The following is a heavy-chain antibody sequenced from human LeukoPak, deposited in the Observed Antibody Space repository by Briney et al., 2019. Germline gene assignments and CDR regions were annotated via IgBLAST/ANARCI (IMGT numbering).Heavy chain of an antibody. CDR1: GGSISSSSYY. V-gene: IGHV4-39*01. J-gene: IGHJ4*02. D-gene: IGHD1-26*01. CDR2: IYDSGST. Sequence: TSESLSLTCTASGGSISSSSYYWGWLPQPPGKGLEWYGYIYDSGSTYSNPSLKSRVTISVDTSKNQFALKLRSVTAADTAVYYCARHLRDGGSHPDYWGQGTLVTVPS. CDR3: ARHLRDGGSHPDY.